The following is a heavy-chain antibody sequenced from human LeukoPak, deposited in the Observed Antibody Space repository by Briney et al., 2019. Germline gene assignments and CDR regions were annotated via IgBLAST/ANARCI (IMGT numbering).Heavy chain of an antibody. Sequence: PGGSLRLSCAASGFTFSSYWMSWVRQAPGKGLEWVANIKQDGSEKYYVDSMKGRFTISRDNAKNSLYLQMNSLRAEDTAVYYCARSSTTVTTRNYFDYWGQGTLVTVSS. CDR1: GFTFSSYW. D-gene: IGHD4-17*01. CDR2: IKQDGSEK. CDR3: ARSSTTVTTRNYFDY. J-gene: IGHJ4*02. V-gene: IGHV3-7*03.